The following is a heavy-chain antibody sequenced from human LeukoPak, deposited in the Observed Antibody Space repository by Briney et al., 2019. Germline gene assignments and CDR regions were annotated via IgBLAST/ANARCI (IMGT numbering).Heavy chain of an antibody. CDR2: IYSGGST. J-gene: IGHJ6*04. V-gene: IGHV3-53*01. CDR1: GFTVSSSY. D-gene: IGHD6-13*01. CDR3: AKDLKVAAGPMDV. Sequence: GGSLRLSCAASGFTVSSSYMSWVRQSPGKGLGWVSAIYSGGSTYYADSVKGRFTISRDISKNTVYLQMNSLRAEDTAVYYCAKDLKVAAGPMDVWGKGTTVTVSP.